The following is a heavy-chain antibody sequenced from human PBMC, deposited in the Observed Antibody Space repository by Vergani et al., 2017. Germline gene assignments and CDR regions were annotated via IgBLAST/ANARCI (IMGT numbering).Heavy chain of an antibody. CDR2: ISYDGSNK. D-gene: IGHD6-6*01. CDR1: GFTFSSYG. Sequence: VDLVESGGGFVQPGGSRRLSCAGSGFTFSSYGMHWVRQAPGKGLEWVAVISYDGSNKYYADSVKGRFTISRDNSKNTLYLQMNSLRVEDTAVYYCVKDSGEQLGRYYYYYYMDVWGKGTTVTVSS. CDR3: VKDSGEQLGRYYYYYYMDV. V-gene: IGHV3-30*18. J-gene: IGHJ6*03.